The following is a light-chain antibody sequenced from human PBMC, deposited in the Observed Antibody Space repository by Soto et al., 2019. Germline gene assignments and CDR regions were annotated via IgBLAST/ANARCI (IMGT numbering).Light chain of an antibody. Sequence: EIVLTQSPATLSVSPGERATLSCRASQSVCSNLAWYQQKPGQAPRLLIYGASSRDTGIPDRFSGSGAGTDFTLTISRLQPEDFSVYYCQQHTNWPPTFGEGTKVDIK. V-gene: IGKV3D-15*01. J-gene: IGKJ4*01. CDR3: QQHTNWPPT. CDR1: QSVCSN. CDR2: GAS.